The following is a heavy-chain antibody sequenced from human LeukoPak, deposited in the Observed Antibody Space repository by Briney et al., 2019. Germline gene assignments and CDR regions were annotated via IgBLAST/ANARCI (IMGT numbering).Heavy chain of an antibody. V-gene: IGHV4-34*01. D-gene: IGHD2-8*02. CDR1: GGSFNGYY. CDR2: INHSGST. CDR3: ARYDCTGDVCEDH. Sequence: SETLSLTCAVYGGSFNGYYWNWIRQPPGKGLEWIGEINHSGSTNYNPSLKSRVTITLDTSKNQFALKLSAVTAADRAVYYCARYDCTGDVCEDHGGQGTLVSVSS. J-gene: IGHJ4*02.